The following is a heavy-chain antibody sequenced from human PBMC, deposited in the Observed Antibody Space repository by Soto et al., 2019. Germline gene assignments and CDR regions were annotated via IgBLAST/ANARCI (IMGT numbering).Heavy chain of an antibody. Sequence: EVQLLESGGGLVQPGGSLRLSCAASGFTFSSYTMSWVRQAPGKGLEWVSAISGSGGSTYYADSVKGRFTISRDNSKNTLYLQMNSLRAEDTAVYYCAKAGGLVVILISWDYWGQGTLVTVSS. CDR1: GFTFSSYT. J-gene: IGHJ4*02. V-gene: IGHV3-23*01. CDR2: ISGSGGST. D-gene: IGHD2-8*02. CDR3: AKAGGLVVILISWDY.